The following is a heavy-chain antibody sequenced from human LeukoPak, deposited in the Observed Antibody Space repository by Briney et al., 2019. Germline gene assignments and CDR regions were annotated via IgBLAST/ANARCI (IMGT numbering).Heavy chain of an antibody. CDR2: IIPIFGTA. J-gene: IGHJ4*02. V-gene: IGHV1-69*13. CDR3: ARDPDRRGYFDY. CDR1: GGTFSSYA. Sequence: GASVKASCKASGGTFSSYAISWVRQAPGQGLEWMGGIIPIFGTANYAQKFQGRVTITADESTSTAYMELSSLRSEDTAVYYCARDPDRRGYFDYWGQGTLVTVSS.